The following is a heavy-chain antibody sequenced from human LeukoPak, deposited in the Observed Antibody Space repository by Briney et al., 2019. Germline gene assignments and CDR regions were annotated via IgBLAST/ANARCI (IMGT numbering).Heavy chain of an antibody. J-gene: IGHJ4*02. V-gene: IGHV4-30-4*01. Sequence: SQTLSLTCTVSGGSISSGDYYWSWIRQPPGKGLEWIGYIYYRGSANYNPSLKSRVTISVDTSNNQFSLKLSSVTAADTAVYYCARAGNYYSSGSYLGYWGQGTLVTVSS. D-gene: IGHD3-10*01. CDR1: GGSISSGDYY. CDR2: IYYRGSA. CDR3: ARAGNYYSSGSYLGY.